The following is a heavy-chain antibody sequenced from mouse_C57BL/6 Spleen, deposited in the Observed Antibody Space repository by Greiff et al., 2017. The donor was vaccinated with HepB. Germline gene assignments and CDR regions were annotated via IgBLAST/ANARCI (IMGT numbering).Heavy chain of an antibody. CDR1: GYAFTNYL. CDR2: INPGSGGT. CDR3: AREGGVTTFDY. V-gene: IGHV1-54*01. Sequence: VQLQQSGAELVRPGTSVKVSCKASGYAFTNYLIEWVKQRPGQGLEWIGVINPGSGGTNYNEKFKGKATLTADKSSSTAYMQLSSLTSEDSAVYFCAREGGVTTFDYWGQGTTLTVSS. D-gene: IGHD2-2*01. J-gene: IGHJ2*01.